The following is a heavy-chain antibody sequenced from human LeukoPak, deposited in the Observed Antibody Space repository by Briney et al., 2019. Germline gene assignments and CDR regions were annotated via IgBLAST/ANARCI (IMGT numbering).Heavy chain of an antibody. J-gene: IGHJ4*02. Sequence: GASVKVSCKASGYTFTSYGISWVRQAPGQGLEWMGWISAYNGNTNYAQKLQGRVTMTTDTSTSTAYMELRSLRSDDTAVYYCARAGYCGGDCYSYFDYWGQGTLVTVSS. CDR3: ARAGYCGGDCYSYFDY. CDR1: GYTFTSYG. V-gene: IGHV1-18*01. CDR2: ISAYNGNT. D-gene: IGHD2-21*02.